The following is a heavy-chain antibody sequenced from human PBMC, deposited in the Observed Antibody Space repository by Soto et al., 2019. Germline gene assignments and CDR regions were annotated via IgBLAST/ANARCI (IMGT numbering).Heavy chain of an antibody. CDR3: ARVAWGYYYDGSGYAISAFDI. Sequence: PSETLSLTCTVSGGSISSGDYYWSWIRQPPGKGLEWIGYIYYSGSTYYNPSLKSRVTISVDTSKNQFSLKLSSVTAADTAVYYCARVAWGYYYDGSGYAISAFDIWGQGTMVTVSS. J-gene: IGHJ3*02. CDR1: GGSISSGDYY. D-gene: IGHD3-22*01. CDR2: IYYSGST. V-gene: IGHV4-30-4*01.